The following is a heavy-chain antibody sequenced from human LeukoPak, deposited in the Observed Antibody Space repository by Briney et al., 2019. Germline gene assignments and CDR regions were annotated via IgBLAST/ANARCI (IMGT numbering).Heavy chain of an antibody. V-gene: IGHV3-23*01. D-gene: IGHD5-12*01. CDR3: AKDDDWLRFEH. CDR1: GLTFSSYA. Sequence: GGSLRLSCAASGLTFSSYAMSWVRQAPGKGLEWVSGISGSGGRTYYADSVKGRFTISRDNSNHMLYLQMNSLIAEDTAIYYCAKDDDWLRFEHWGRGTPVSASS. CDR2: ISGSGGRT. J-gene: IGHJ4*02.